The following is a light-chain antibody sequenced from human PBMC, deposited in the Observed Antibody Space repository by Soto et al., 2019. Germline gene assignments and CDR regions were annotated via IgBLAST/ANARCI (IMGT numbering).Light chain of an antibody. CDR3: VLFMGSGIWV. Sequence: QAVVTQEPSFSVSPGGTVTLTCGLSSGLVSTSSYPSWYQQTPGQAPRTLIYNTNTRSSGVPDRFSGSILGSKAALTITGAQADDESVYYCVLFMGSGIWVFGGGTKLTVL. CDR1: SGLVSTSSY. CDR2: NTN. V-gene: IGLV8-61*01. J-gene: IGLJ3*02.